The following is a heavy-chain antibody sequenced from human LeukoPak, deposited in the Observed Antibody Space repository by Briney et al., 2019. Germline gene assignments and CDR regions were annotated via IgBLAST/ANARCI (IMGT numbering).Heavy chain of an antibody. J-gene: IGHJ6*02. Sequence: GGSLRLSCAASGFTFSNAWMSWVRQAPGKGLEWVGRIKSKTDGGTTDYAAPVKGRFTISRDDSKNTLYLQMNSLKTEDTAVYYCTTGTLTGHYMEDYYYYGMDVWGQGTTVTVSS. V-gene: IGHV3-15*01. CDR3: TTGTLTGHYMEDYYYYGMDV. CDR1: GFTFSNAW. D-gene: IGHD3-9*01. CDR2: IKSKTDGGTT.